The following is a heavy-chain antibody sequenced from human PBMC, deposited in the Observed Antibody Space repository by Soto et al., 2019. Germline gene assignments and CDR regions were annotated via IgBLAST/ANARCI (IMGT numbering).Heavy chain of an antibody. CDR3: ARGGEIVVVPAAMPSPNFDY. D-gene: IGHD2-2*01. J-gene: IGHJ4*02. CDR2: ISAYNGNT. Sequence: ASVTVSCKASGYTFTSYGIIWVRQAPGQGLEWMGWISAYNGNTNYAQKLQGRVTMTTDTSTSTAYMELRSLRSDDTAVYYCARGGEIVVVPAAMPSPNFDYWGQGTLVTVSS. V-gene: IGHV1-18*01. CDR1: GYTFTSYG.